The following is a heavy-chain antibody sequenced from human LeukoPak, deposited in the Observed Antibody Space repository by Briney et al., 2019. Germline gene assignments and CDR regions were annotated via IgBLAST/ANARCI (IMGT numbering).Heavy chain of an antibody. Sequence: GESLKISCKGSGYTFTNYWISWVRQMPGKGLDCMGRIDPSDSYTNYSPSFQGHVTISADKSISTAYLQWSSLKASDTAMYYCASPQSSYYDSSGYYYDAFDIWGQGTMVTVSS. J-gene: IGHJ3*02. V-gene: IGHV5-10-1*01. CDR2: IDPSDSYT. CDR1: GYTFTNYW. D-gene: IGHD3-22*01. CDR3: ASPQSSYYDSSGYYYDAFDI.